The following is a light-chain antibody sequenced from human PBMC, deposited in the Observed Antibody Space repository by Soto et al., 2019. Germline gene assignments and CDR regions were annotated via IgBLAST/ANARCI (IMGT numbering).Light chain of an antibody. CDR2: GAS. CDR3: QQYNNWPPYT. J-gene: IGKJ2*01. Sequence: EIVMTQSPATLSVSPGERVTLSCRASQSVSSNLAWYQQKPGQAPRLLIYGASTRATGIPARFSGSRSGTDFTLTISSLQSEDFAVYYCQQYNNWPPYTFGQGTKLEIK. V-gene: IGKV3-15*01. CDR1: QSVSSN.